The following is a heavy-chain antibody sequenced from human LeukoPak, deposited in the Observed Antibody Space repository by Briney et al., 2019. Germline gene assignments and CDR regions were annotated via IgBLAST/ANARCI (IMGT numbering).Heavy chain of an antibody. CDR1: GYTFTGYY. CDR2: INPNSGGT. Sequence: GASVKVSCKASGYTFTGYYMHWVRQAPGQGLEWMGWINPNSGGTNYAQKFQGWVTMTRDTSISTAYMELSRLRSDDTAVYYCARSYSGYDLLFDYWRHGTLVTVSS. V-gene: IGHV1-2*04. CDR3: ARSYSGYDLLFDY. J-gene: IGHJ4*01. D-gene: IGHD5-12*01.